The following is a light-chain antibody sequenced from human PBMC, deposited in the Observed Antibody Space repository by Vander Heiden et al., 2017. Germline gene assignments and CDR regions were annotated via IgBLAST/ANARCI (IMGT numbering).Light chain of an antibody. CDR2: AAS. V-gene: IGKV3-20*01. CDR3: HQYGSSPFT. J-gene: IGKJ4*01. CDR1: QSVSSSF. Sequence: VLTQSPGTLSLSPGERAALSCRASQSVSSSFLAWYQQKPGQAPRLLIYAASSRATGIPDRFSGSGSGTDFTVTISRLEPEDSAVYYCHQYGSSPFTFGGGTKVEIK.